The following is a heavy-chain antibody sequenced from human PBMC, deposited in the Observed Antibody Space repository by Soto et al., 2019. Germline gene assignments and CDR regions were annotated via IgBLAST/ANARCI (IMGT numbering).Heavy chain of an antibody. D-gene: IGHD3-22*01. CDR3: AKNVGSGYYHPLYFDY. CDR1: GFTFSSYG. J-gene: IGHJ4*02. CDR2: ISYDGSNK. Sequence: QVQLVESGGGVVQPGRSLRLCCAASGFTFSSYGMHWVRQAPGKGLEWVAVISYDGSNKYYADSVKGRFTISRDNSKNTLYLQMNSLRAEDTAVYYCAKNVGSGYYHPLYFDYWGQGTLVTVSS. V-gene: IGHV3-30*18.